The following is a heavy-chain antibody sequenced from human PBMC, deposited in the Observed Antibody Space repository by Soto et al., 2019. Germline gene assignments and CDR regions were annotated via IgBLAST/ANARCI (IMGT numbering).Heavy chain of an antibody. CDR3: ARTAAGPPLNYYYGMDV. J-gene: IGHJ6*02. Sequence: GASVKVSCKASGGTFSSYAISWVRQAPGQGLEWMVGFIPIFGTANYAQKFQGRVTITADESTSTAYMELSSLRSEDTAVYYCARTAAGPPLNYYYGMDVWGQGTTVTVSS. D-gene: IGHD6-25*01. CDR1: GGTFSSYA. V-gene: IGHV1-69*13. CDR2: FIPIFGTA.